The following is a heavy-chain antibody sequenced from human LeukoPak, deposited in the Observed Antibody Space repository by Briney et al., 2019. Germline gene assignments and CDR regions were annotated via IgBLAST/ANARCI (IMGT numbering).Heavy chain of an antibody. Sequence: GGSLRLSCAASGFTFSSYAMSWVRQALGKGLEWVSTISGGGGYTYYADSVKGRFTISRDSSKNTLYLQMNSLRAEDTAVYYCARDYGGDAGLDSWGQGTLVTVSS. CDR3: ARDYGGDAGLDS. J-gene: IGHJ4*02. CDR2: ISGGGGYT. CDR1: GFTFSSYA. D-gene: IGHD4-23*01. V-gene: IGHV3-23*01.